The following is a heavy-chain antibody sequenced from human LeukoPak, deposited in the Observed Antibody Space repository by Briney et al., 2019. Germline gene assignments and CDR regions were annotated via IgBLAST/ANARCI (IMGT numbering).Heavy chain of an antibody. Sequence: GGSLRLSCAASGCTFSSYAMHWVRQAPGKGLEYVSAISSNGGSTYYANSVKGRFTISRDNSKNTLYLQMGSLRAEDMAVYYCARGSWGKALYYYGMDVWGQGTTVTVSS. V-gene: IGHV3-64*01. D-gene: IGHD6-6*01. CDR2: ISSNGGST. J-gene: IGHJ6*02. CDR3: ARGSWGKALYYYGMDV. CDR1: GCTFSSYA.